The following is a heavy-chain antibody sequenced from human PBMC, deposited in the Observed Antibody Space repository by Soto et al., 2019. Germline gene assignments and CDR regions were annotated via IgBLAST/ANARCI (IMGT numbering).Heavy chain of an antibody. CDR1: GYIFTNLG. CDR3: ARDFPPSSGLDY. V-gene: IGHV1-18*01. CDR2: ISAYNGKT. D-gene: IGHD3-22*01. J-gene: IGHJ4*02. Sequence: QVQLVQSGAEVKKPGASVKVSCKASGYIFTNLGISWVRQAPGQGLEWMGWISAYNGKTKYVQKFQGRVTMTTDTSTSTAYMELRSLRSDDTAAYYCARDFPPSSGLDYWGQGTLVTVTS.